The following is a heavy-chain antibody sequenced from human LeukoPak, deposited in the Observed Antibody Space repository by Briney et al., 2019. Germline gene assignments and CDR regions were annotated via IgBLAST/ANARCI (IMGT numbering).Heavy chain of an antibody. D-gene: IGHD6-6*01. J-gene: IGHJ4*02. V-gene: IGHV3-33*01. CDR2: IWYDGSTK. CDR1: GFTFSSYS. Sequence: GGSLRLSCAASGFTFSSYSMHWVRQAPGKGLEWVAVIWYDGSTKYYAASVTARFTISPDNSKNTLYLQINSLRAEDTAVYYCARELGPEYYFDSPGQGTLVTVSS. CDR3: ARELGPEYYFDS.